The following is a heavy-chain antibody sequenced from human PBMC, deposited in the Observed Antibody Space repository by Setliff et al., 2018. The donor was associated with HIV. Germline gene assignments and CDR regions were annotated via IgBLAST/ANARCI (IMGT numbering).Heavy chain of an antibody. CDR1: GASFIRSRYY. J-gene: IGHJ6*03. CDR3: ARSRESSGYYRDYYYYLDV. D-gene: IGHD6-19*01. V-gene: IGHV4-61*09. Sequence: PSETLSLTCTVSGASFIRSRYYWSWIRQPAGKGLEWIGHIYTSGSTNYNPSLKSRVTISVHTSKNQFSLKLSSVTAADTAVYYCARSRESSGYYRDYYYYLDVWGKGTTVTVSS. CDR2: IYTSGST.